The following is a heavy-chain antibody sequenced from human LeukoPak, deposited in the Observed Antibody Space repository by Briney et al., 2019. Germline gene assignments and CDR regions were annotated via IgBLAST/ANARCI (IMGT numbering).Heavy chain of an antibody. D-gene: IGHD2-2*01. CDR2: ISSSGSTI. CDR1: GFTFSDYY. CDR3: ARDPSADYCSSTSCYGMDV. V-gene: IGHV3-11*01. J-gene: IGHJ6*02. Sequence: GGSLRLSRAASGFTFSDYYMSWIRQAPGKGLEWVSYISSSGSTIYYADSVKGLFTISRDNAKNSLYLQMNSLRAEDTAVYYCARDPSADYCSSTSCYGMDVWGQGTTVTVSS.